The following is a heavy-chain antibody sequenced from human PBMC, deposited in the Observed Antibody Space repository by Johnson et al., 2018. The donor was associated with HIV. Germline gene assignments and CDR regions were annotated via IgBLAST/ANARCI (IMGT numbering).Heavy chain of an antibody. Sequence: VQLVESGGGLVQPGRSLRLSCAASGFTFDDYVMHWARQAPGKGLEWVSGISWNSGSRDYADSVKGRFTISRDNAKNSLYLQMNSLRAEDTALYYCAKGETTVTTRLDAFDIWGQGTMVTVSS. CDR3: AKGETTVTTRLDAFDI. V-gene: IGHV3-9*01. CDR2: ISWNSGSR. CDR1: GFTFDDYV. J-gene: IGHJ3*02. D-gene: IGHD4-11*01.